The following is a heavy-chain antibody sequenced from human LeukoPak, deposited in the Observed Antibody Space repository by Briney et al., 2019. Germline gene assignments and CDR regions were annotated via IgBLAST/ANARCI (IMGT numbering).Heavy chain of an antibody. CDR1: GFTFSSYA. D-gene: IGHD1-1*01. J-gene: IGHJ3*02. V-gene: IGHV3-48*04. CDR3: ARTQLDLDGFDI. Sequence: PGGSLRLSCAASGFTFSSYAMHWVRQAPGKGLECLSYISSGTINHSNYADSVKGRFTISRDNARNSLYLQMNSLRGEDTAVYYCARTQLDLDGFDIWGQGTTVTVSS. CDR2: ISSGTINHS.